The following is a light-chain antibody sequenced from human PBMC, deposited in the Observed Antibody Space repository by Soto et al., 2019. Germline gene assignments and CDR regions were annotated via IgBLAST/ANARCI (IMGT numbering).Light chain of an antibody. J-gene: IGLJ3*02. CDR1: TGAVSNGHY. Sequence: QAVVTQEPSLTVSPGGTVTLTCGSNTGAVSNGHYPYWFQQKPGQAPRTLIYDTSNKQSWTPARFSGSLLGGKAALTLSGAQPEDEAEYHCFLFYNGPWVFGGGTKLTVL. V-gene: IGLV7-46*01. CDR3: FLFYNGPWV. CDR2: DTS.